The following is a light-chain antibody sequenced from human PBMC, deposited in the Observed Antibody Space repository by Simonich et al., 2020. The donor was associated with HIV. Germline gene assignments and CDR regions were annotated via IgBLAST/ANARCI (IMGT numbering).Light chain of an antibody. V-gene: IGLV1-47*01. CDR2: RNN. CDR1: SSNIGSNY. Sequence: QSVLTQPPSASGTPGQRVTISCSGSSSNIGSNYVYWYQQLPGTAPKLLIYRNNQRPSGVPARSSGAKSGTSASLAISGLRSEDEADYYCAAWDDSLSGRVFGGGTKLTVL. CDR3: AAWDDSLSGRV. J-gene: IGLJ2*01.